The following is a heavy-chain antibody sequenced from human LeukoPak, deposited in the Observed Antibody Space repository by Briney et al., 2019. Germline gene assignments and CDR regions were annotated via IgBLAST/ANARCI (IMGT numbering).Heavy chain of an antibody. V-gene: IGHV3-7*01. J-gene: IGHJ4*02. D-gene: IGHD4-17*01. CDR1: GFTFSNYW. CDR2: INQDGSEK. Sequence: GGSLRLSCAASGFTFSNYWMSWVRQAPGKGLEWVANINQDGSEKYYVDSVKGRFTISRDNPKYSLYLQMNSLRAEDTAVYYCARDYGDFWGQGTLVTVSS. CDR3: ARDYGDF.